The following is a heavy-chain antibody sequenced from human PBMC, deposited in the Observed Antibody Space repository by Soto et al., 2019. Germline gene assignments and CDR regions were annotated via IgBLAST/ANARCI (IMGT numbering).Heavy chain of an antibody. J-gene: IGHJ4*02. CDR2: TYYSSKWYN. CDR1: GGSVSSNSGA. Sequence: SHPLSLTCAISGGSVSSNSGAWNWIRQSPSRGLEWLGRTYYSSKWYNDYAVSVKSRITINPDTSKNQFSLQLNSVTPEDTAMYYCARDYGGVWDYWGQGTLVTVSS. CDR3: ARDYGGVWDY. D-gene: IGHD3-16*01. V-gene: IGHV6-1*01.